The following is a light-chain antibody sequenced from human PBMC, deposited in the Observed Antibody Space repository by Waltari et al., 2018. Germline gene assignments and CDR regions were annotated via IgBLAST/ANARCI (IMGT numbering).Light chain of an antibody. J-gene: IGLJ3*02. CDR2: GST. V-gene: IGLV7-43*01. Sequence: QTVVTQEPSLTVSPGGTVTLTCASSTGAVAGDFYPSWFQQMPGQAPRALIFGSTNKYSWTLARVSGSLLGGKAARTRSGAQPEDEADYYCLLHFGGDQLVFGGGTKLTVL. CDR3: LLHFGGDQLV. CDR1: TGAVAGDFY.